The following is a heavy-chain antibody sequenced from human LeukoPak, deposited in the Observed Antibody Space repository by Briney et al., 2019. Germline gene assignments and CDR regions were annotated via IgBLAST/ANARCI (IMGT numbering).Heavy chain of an antibody. V-gene: IGHV3-74*01. D-gene: IGHD3-22*01. CDR3: VGVKKSYYDNSGYSSSFDY. J-gene: IGHJ4*02. CDR2: INSDGSST. Sequence: GGSLRLSCAASGFTFSSYWMHWVRQAPGKGLVWVSRINSDGSSTTYADSVKGRFTISRDNAKNTLYLEMNSLRADDTAVYYCVGVKKSYYDNSGYSSSFDYWGQGTLVTVSS. CDR1: GFTFSSYW.